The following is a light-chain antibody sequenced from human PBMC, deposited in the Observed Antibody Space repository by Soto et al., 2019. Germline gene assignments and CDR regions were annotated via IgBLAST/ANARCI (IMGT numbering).Light chain of an antibody. CDR1: SSSIGKNF. Sequence: QAVLTQPPSVSAAPGQKVTISCSGSSSSIGKNFVSWYQQLPGTAPKLLIYDNNKRPSGIPDRFSGSKSGTSATLGITGLQTGDEGHYYCGTWDTSLSTAGVFGGGTKLTVL. J-gene: IGLJ2*01. CDR2: DNN. CDR3: GTWDTSLSTAGV. V-gene: IGLV1-51*01.